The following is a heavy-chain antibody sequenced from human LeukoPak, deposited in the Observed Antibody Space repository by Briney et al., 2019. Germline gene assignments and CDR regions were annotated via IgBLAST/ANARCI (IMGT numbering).Heavy chain of an antibody. CDR2: INPNSGGT. CDR1: GYTFTGYY. D-gene: IGHD3-9*01. V-gene: IGHV1-2*02. Sequence: ASVKVSCKASGYTFTGYYMHWVRRAPGQGLEWMGWINPNSGGTNYAQKFQGRVTMTRDTSISTAYMELSRLRSDDTAVYYCARARYFDWLPQYNWFDPWGQGTLVTVSS. CDR3: ARARYFDWLPQYNWFDP. J-gene: IGHJ5*02.